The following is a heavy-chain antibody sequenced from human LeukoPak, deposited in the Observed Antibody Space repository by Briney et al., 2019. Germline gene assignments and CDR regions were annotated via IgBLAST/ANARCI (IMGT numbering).Heavy chain of an antibody. D-gene: IGHD4-17*01. J-gene: IGHJ3*02. CDR3: ARDRDYGDYYGEKAFDI. CDR2: ISYDGSNK. V-gene: IGHV3-30*03. CDR1: GFTFSSYG. Sequence: GGSLRLSCAASGFTFSSYGMHWVRQAPGKGLEWVAVISYDGSNKYYADSVKGRFTISRDNSKNTLYLQMNSLRAEDTAVYYCARDRDYGDYYGEKAFDIWGQGTMVTVSS.